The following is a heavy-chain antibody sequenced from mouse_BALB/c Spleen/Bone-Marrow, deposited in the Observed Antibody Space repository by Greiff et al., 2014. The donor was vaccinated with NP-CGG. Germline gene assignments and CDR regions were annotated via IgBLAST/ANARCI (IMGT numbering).Heavy chain of an antibody. J-gene: IGHJ4*01. Sequence: EVKLVESGPDLVKPSQSLSLTRTVTGYSITSYYSWHWIRQFPGDKLEWMGYIHYSGTTVYNPSLKSRISITRDTSNNQFFLQLNSVTTEDTATYYCARFAGTPYTMDYWGQGTSVTVSS. D-gene: IGHD4-1*01. CDR3: ARFAGTPYTMDY. CDR1: GYSITSYYS. V-gene: IGHV3-1*02. CDR2: IHYSGTT.